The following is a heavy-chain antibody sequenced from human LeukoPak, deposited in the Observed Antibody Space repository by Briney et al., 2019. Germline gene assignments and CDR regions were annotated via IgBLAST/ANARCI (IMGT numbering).Heavy chain of an antibody. Sequence: KRGESLKISCKGSGYSFTSYWIGWVRQMPGKGLEWMGIIYPGDSDTRYSPSFQGQVTISADKSISTAYLQWSSLKASDTAMYYCARHGRPFSSTSCYGCVTLWFDPWGQGTLVTVSS. CDR2: IYPGDSDT. J-gene: IGHJ5*02. V-gene: IGHV5-51*01. CDR3: ARHGRPFSSTSCYGCVTLWFDP. CDR1: GYSFTSYW. D-gene: IGHD2-2*01.